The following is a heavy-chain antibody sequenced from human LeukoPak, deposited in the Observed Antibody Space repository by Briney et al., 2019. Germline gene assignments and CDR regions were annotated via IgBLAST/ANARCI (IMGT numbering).Heavy chain of an antibody. CDR2: IKSKTDGGTT. J-gene: IGHJ4*02. CDR1: GFTFSNAW. D-gene: IGHD5-18*01. CDR3: TTRHQLWSQGSDY. Sequence: GGSLRLSYAASGFTFSNAWMNWVRQAPGKGLEWVGRIKSKTDGGTTDYAAPVKGRFTISRDDSKNTLYLQMNSLKTEDTAVYYCTTRHQLWSQGSDYWGQGTLVTVSS. V-gene: IGHV3-15*07.